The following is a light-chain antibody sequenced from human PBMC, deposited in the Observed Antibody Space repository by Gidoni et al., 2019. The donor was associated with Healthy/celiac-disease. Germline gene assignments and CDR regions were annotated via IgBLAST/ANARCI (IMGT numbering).Light chain of an antibody. CDR3: QQYGSSPLFT. CDR2: GAS. J-gene: IGKJ3*01. CDR1: QILSSY. V-gene: IGKV3-20*01. Sequence: EIGVTQAPGTLSLSPGVRATLSCQASQILSSYLIYGASSRATGIPDRFSGSGSGTDFTLTISRLEPEDFAVYYCQQYGSSPLFTFGPGTKVDIK.